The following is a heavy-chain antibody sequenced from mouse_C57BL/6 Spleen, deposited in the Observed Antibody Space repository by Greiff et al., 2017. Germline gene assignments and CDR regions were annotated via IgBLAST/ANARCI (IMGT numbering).Heavy chain of an antibody. CDR3: AKSYGNYGRAMDY. CDR1: GYTFTDYN. V-gene: IGHV1-18*01. J-gene: IGHJ4*01. CDR2: INPNNGGT. Sequence: VQLKQSGPELVKPGASVKIPCKASGYTFTDYNMDWVKQSHGKSLEWIGDINPNNGGTIYNQKFKGKATLTVDKSSSTAYMELRSLTSEDTAVYYCAKSYGNYGRAMDYWGQGTSVTVSS. D-gene: IGHD2-1*01.